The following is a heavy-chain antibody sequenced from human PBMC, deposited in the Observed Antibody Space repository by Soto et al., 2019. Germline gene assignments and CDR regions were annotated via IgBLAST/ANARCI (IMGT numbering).Heavy chain of an antibody. CDR2: IKGDVSEK. V-gene: IGHV3-7*05. D-gene: IGHD1-7*01. J-gene: IGHJ4*02. CDR1: GFNFSSSW. CDR3: VKGGTNFAY. Sequence: GGSLRLSCAASGFNFSSSWMSWIRQAPGKGLEWVANIKGDVSEKYSVDSVKGRFTISRDNAENSLYLQMNSLRAEDTAVYYCVKGGTNFAYWGQGIMVTVSS.